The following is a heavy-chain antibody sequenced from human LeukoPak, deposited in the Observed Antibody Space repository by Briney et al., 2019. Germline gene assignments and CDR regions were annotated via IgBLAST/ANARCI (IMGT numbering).Heavy chain of an antibody. CDR3: ARHLDVIGAI. CDR1: GYTFTHQW. J-gene: IGHJ4*02. CDR2: IYPRDSDT. V-gene: IGHV5-51*01. D-gene: IGHD3/OR15-3a*01. Sequence: GESLKISCKASGYTFTHQWIGWVRQKSGSGLEWMGIIYPRDSDTRYSPSSQGHVTISADTSINTAYLEWSRLEASDTAIYYCARHLDVIGAIWGQGTLVTVSS.